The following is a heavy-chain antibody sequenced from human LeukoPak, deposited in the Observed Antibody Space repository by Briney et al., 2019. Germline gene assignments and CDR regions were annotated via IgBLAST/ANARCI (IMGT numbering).Heavy chain of an antibody. D-gene: IGHD3-10*02. V-gene: IGHV3-30*03. CDR3: TRGMLRQPPDY. Sequence: GGSLRLSCEASAFTFSSYGMHWVRQAPGKGLEWVRAIPADETYKCYAESVKGRFTTCRDNSKNTLYLQMNSLIVEDTAIYYCTRGMLRQPPDYWGQGMLVTVSS. CDR2: IPADETYK. J-gene: IGHJ4*02. CDR1: AFTFSSYG.